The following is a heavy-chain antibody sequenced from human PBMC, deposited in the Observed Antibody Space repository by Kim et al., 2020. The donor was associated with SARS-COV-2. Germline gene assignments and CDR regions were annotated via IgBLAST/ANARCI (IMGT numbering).Heavy chain of an antibody. D-gene: IGHD6-19*01. V-gene: IGHV1-69*13. Sequence: SVKVSCKASGGTFSSYAISWVRQAPGQGLEWMGGIIPIFGTANYAQKFQGRVTITAYESTSTAYMELSSLRSEDTAVYYCASQGTRSGYSSGWSDAFDIWGQGTMVTVSS. CDR2: IIPIFGTA. CDR3: ASQGTRSGYSSGWSDAFDI. CDR1: GGTFSSYA. J-gene: IGHJ3*02.